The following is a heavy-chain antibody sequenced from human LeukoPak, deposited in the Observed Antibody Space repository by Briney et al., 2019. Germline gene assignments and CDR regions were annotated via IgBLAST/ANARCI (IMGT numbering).Heavy chain of an antibody. V-gene: IGHV3-23*01. CDR2: SSCSGGST. D-gene: IGHD1-26*01. J-gene: IGHJ1*01. CDR1: GFTFRSYD. CDR3: VEPFQH. Sequence: GGSLRLSCAASGFTFRSYDMSWVRQAPGRGLGWVSASSCSGGSTYYVVSVKGRFTISSDNSKNTLYLQMNSLRAEGRAVYYCVEPFQHWGQGTLVTVSS.